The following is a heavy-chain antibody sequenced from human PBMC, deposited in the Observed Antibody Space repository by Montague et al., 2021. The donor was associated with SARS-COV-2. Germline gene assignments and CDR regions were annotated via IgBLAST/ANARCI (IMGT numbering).Heavy chain of an antibody. J-gene: IGHJ3*01. D-gene: IGHD3-10*01. V-gene: IGHV4-39*01. CDR2: FYYSGST. CDR3: ASRFGAIDAFDV. Sequence: SETLSLTCTISGGSITSYNYFWGWIRQAPGRGLEWIGSFYYSGSTYYNPSLKSRVSISVETSRNELSLNLRSGTAADTAIYYCASRFGAIDAFDVWGRGTLVTVSS. CDR1: GGSITSYNYF.